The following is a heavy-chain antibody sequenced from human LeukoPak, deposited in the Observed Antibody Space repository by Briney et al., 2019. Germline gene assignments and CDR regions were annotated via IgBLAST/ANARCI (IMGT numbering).Heavy chain of an antibody. CDR1: GFTFSNYG. V-gene: IGHV3-23*01. Sequence: GGSLRLSCAASGFTFSNYGMSWVRQAPGKGLEWVSTISGSGGSTYYLDSVKGRFTISRDNSKNTLYLQMNSLRAEDTAVYYCAKSNWNDIYYFDYWGQGTLVTVSS. D-gene: IGHD1-1*01. CDR3: AKSNWNDIYYFDY. CDR2: ISGSGGST. J-gene: IGHJ4*02.